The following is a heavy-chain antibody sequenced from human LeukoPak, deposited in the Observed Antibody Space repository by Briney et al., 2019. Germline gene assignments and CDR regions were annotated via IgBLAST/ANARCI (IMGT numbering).Heavy chain of an antibody. D-gene: IGHD3-3*01. CDR1: GGTFSSYA. V-gene: IGHV1-69*13. Sequence: SVKVSCKASGGTFSSYAISWVRQAPGQGLEWMGGIIPIFGTANYAQKFQGRVTITADESTSTAYMGLSSLRSEDTAVYYCAREDLVVDFWTPAGGGVQHWGQGTLVTVSS. CDR2: IIPIFGTA. CDR3: AREDLVVDFWTPAGGGVQH. J-gene: IGHJ1*01.